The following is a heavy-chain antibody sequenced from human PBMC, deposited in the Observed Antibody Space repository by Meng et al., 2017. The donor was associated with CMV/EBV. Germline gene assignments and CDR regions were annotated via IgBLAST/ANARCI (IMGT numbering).Heavy chain of an antibody. V-gene: IGHV4-4*07. CDR1: VGCISSYD. CDR2: IYTSGST. CDR3: ARGGLYYYDSSGHFDY. Sequence: QSQQQMPGPGPVRTVATLALSCIFSVGCISSYDWSWIRQPGGQGLEWIWRIYTSGSTNYNPSLKSRVTMSVDTSKNQFSLKLSSVTAADTAVYYCARGGLYYYDSSGHFDYWDQGTLVTVSS. J-gene: IGHJ4*02. D-gene: IGHD3-22*01.